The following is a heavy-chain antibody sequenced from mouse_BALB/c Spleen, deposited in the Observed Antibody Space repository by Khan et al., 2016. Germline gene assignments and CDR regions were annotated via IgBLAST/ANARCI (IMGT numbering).Heavy chain of an antibody. J-gene: IGHJ2*01. Sequence: EVQLQESGGGLVQPGGSRKLSCAASGFTFSSFGMHWVRQAPEKGLEWVAFISSGGSVIYYADTVKGRFTIYRDNPKNTLFLQMTSLRSEDTAMYYCESGDYWGQGTTLTVSS. CDR3: ESGDY. CDR1: GFTFSSFG. V-gene: IGHV5-17*02. CDR2: ISSGGSVI.